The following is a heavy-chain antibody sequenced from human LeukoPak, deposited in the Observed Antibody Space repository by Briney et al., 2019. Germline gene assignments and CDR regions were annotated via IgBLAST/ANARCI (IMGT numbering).Heavy chain of an antibody. CDR3: ARVSGSDYYGLDV. J-gene: IGHJ6*02. CDR2: INPNSGDT. D-gene: IGHD2/OR15-2a*01. V-gene: IGHV1-2*02. Sequence: ASVKVSCKASGNSXTVYYINWVRQAPGQGLEWMGWINPNSGDTKYAQKFQGRVTMTRDTSINTVYMELSRLISDDTAVYYCARVSGSDYYGLDVWGQGTTVTVSS. CDR1: GNSXTVYY.